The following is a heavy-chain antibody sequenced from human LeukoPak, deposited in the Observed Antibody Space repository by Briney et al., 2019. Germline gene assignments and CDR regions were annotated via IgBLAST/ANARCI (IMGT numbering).Heavy chain of an antibody. J-gene: IGHJ4*02. CDR2: LFYSGST. D-gene: IGHD2-15*01. V-gene: IGHV4-39*01. CDR3: ARGGSALDY. CDR1: GGSISSGTYY. Sequence: SETLSLTCTVSGGSISSGTYYWGWIRQPPGKGLEWIGSLFYSGSTYYNPSLKSRLTMSVDTSKNQFSLKLSSVTAADTAVYYCARGGSALDYWGQGTLVTVSS.